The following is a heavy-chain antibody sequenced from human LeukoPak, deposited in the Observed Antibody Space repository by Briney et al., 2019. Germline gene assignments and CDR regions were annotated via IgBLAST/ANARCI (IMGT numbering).Heavy chain of an antibody. CDR1: GGSISSHY. Sequence: SETLSLTCTVSGGSISSHYWSWIRQPPGKALEWIGYIYYSGSTNYNPSLKSRVTISVDTSKNQFSLKLSSVTAADTAVYYCARWRSRGFERDYSNQYYFDYWGQETLVTVSS. J-gene: IGHJ4*02. D-gene: IGHD4-11*01. CDR3: ARWRSRGFERDYSNQYYFDY. CDR2: IYYSGST. V-gene: IGHV4-59*11.